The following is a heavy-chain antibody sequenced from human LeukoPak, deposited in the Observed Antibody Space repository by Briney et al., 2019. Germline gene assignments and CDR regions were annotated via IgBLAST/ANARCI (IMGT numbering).Heavy chain of an antibody. CDR3: ARAYYGTPLFYFDF. CDR2: INWNGGST. Sequence: GGSLRLSCAASGFTFDDYGMSWVRQAPGKGLEWVSGINWNGGSTGYADSVKGRFTISRDNAKNSLYLQMNSLRAEDTALYFCARAYYGTPLFYFDFWGQGTLVTVSS. J-gene: IGHJ4*02. CDR1: GFTFDDYG. D-gene: IGHD3-10*01. V-gene: IGHV3-20*04.